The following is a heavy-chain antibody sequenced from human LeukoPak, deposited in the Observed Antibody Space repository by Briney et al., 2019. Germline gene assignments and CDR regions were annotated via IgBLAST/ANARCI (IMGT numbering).Heavy chain of an antibody. CDR2: INHSGST. CDR1: GGSFSGYY. V-gene: IGHV4-34*01. Sequence: SETLCLTRAVYGGSFSGYYWSWIRQPPGKGLEWIGEINHSGSTNYNPSLKSRVTISVDTSKNQFSLKLSSVTAADTAVYYCARGWAFDPWGQGTLVTVSS. CDR3: ARGWAFDP. D-gene: IGHD7-27*01. J-gene: IGHJ5*02.